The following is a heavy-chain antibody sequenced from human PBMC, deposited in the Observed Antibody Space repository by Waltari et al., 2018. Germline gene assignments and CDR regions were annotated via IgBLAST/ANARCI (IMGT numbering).Heavy chain of an antibody. CDR3: ASGIAAAGTWGGLDWFDP. CDR1: GGSISSSSYY. D-gene: IGHD6-13*01. Sequence: QLQLQESGPGLVNPSETLSLTCTVSGGSISSSSYYWGWIRQPPGKGLEWIGSIYYSGSTYYNPSLKSRVTISVDTSKNQFSLKLSSVTAADTAVYYCASGIAAAGTWGGLDWFDPWGQGTLVTVSS. CDR2: IYYSGST. J-gene: IGHJ5*02. V-gene: IGHV4-39*07.